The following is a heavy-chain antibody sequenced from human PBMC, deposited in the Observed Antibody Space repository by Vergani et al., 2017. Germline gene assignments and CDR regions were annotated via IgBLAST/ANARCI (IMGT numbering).Heavy chain of an antibody. CDR1: GYTFSNYY. CDR3: ARGDYGILTGYRY. CDR2: INPSGGHT. Sequence: QVQVVQSGAEVKKSGASVKVSCKTSGYTFSNYYMHWVRQAPGQGLEWMGIINPSGGHTNYAQKFQGRVTMTRDTSTNTVYMERSSLRSEDTAIYYCARGDYGILTGYRYWGQGTLVTVSA. V-gene: IGHV1-46*03. J-gene: IGHJ4*02. D-gene: IGHD3-9*01.